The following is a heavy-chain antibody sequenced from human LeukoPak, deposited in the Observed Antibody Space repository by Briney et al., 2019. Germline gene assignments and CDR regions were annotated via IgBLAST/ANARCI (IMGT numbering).Heavy chain of an antibody. J-gene: IGHJ4*02. Sequence: PGGSLRHSCSASGFTVSSNYMSWVRQAPGKGLEWVSVIYSGGGTYYADSVKGRFTISRDNSKNTLYLQMNSLRAEDTAVYYCATDRRAGDYYDSSGYPTRFDYWGQGTLVTVSS. CDR1: GFTVSSNY. CDR2: IYSGGGT. CDR3: ATDRRAGDYYDSSGYPTRFDY. V-gene: IGHV3-53*01. D-gene: IGHD3-22*01.